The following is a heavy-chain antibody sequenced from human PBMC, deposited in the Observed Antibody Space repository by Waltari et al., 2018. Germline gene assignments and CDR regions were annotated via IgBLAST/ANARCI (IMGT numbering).Heavy chain of an antibody. V-gene: IGHV3-7*01. CDR2: IRPDGSQQ. CDR3: TRDLYGSGGDWFDP. D-gene: IGHD3-10*01. J-gene: IGHJ5*02. CDR1: GFTFSSNW. Sequence: EVQLVDSGGGLVQPGGSLRLSCAASGFTFSSNWMSWVRQAPGRGMERLANIRPDGSQQYYVDSVRGRFSISRDNAKSSLYLQLNSLRADDTAVYYCTRDLYGSGGDWFDPWGQGTLVIVSS.